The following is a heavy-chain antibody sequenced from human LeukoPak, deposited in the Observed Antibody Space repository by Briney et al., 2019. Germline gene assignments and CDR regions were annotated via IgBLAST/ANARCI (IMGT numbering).Heavy chain of an antibody. CDR3: AREDHQLLYGGWFDP. CDR2: IIPIFGTA. D-gene: IGHD2-2*02. V-gene: IGHV1-69*05. Sequence: ASVKVSCKASGGTFSNYAFTWVRQAPGQGLEWMGGIIPIFGTANYAQKLQGRVTMTTDTSTSTAYMELRSLRSDDTAVYYCAREDHQLLYGGWFDPWGQGTLVTVSS. J-gene: IGHJ5*02. CDR1: GGTFSNYA.